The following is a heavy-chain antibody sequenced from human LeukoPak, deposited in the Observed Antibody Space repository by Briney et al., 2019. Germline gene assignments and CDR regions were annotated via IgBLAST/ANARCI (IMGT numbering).Heavy chain of an antibody. D-gene: IGHD6-13*01. Sequence: GGSLRLSCAATGFTFSSYAVSWVRQAPGKGLEWVSSLSGSGAGTYYADSVKGRFTISRDNSKNTLYLQMNSLRAEDTAVYYCAKLPSSWARGAFDIWGQGTMVTVSS. CDR3: AKLPSSWARGAFDI. CDR1: GFTFSSYA. J-gene: IGHJ3*02. V-gene: IGHV3-23*01. CDR2: LSGSGAGT.